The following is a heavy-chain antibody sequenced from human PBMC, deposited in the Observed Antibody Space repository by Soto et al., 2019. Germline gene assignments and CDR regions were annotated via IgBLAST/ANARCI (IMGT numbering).Heavy chain of an antibody. D-gene: IGHD5-18*01. V-gene: IGHV1-69*05. J-gene: IGHJ6*04. CDR3: ATHGLPNDYCDGRNA. Sequence: QVQLVQSGAEVKKPGSSVKVSCKASGGTFSSYAISWVRQAPGQGLEWMGGIIPIFGTANYAQKFQGRVTXAXXXSXXTAYMKLSSLRSEDTAVYYCATHGLPNDYCDGRNAGGKGTTVTVST. CDR2: IIPIFGTA. CDR1: GGTFSSYA.